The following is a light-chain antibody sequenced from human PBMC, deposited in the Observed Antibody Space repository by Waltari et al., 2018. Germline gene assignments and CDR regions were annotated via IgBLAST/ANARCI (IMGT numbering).Light chain of an antibody. Sequence: DLQMTQSPSSLSASVGDRVTISCRASKNIRGYLSWYQQKPGIAPKLVIYAASTLQSGVPARFSGSGSGTNFTLTITRLQAEDFATYFCQASYTTPYSFGQGTKVEIK. J-gene: IGKJ2*03. CDR3: QASYTTPYS. CDR2: AAS. CDR1: KNIRGY. V-gene: IGKV1-39*01.